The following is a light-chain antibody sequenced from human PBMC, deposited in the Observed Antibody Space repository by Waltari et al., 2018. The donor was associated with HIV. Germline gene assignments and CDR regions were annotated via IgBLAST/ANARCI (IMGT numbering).Light chain of an antibody. Sequence: EIVMTQSPATLSVSPGERATLSCRARQSVSGDLAWYQQKPGQAPRLLIYGASTRATAIPARCSGSGSGTEFTLTISSLQSEDFAVYYCQQYNNWPPWTFGQGTKVEIK. CDR1: QSVSGD. CDR3: QQYNNWPPWT. CDR2: GAS. J-gene: IGKJ1*01. V-gene: IGKV3-15*01.